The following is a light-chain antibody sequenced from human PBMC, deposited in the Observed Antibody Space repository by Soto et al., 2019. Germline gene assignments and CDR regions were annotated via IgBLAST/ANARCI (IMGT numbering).Light chain of an antibody. V-gene: IGKV1-8*01. J-gene: IGKJ4*01. CDR1: QGISSY. Sequence: AIRMTQSPSSFSASTEDRVTITCRASQGISSYLAWYQQKPGQAPKLLIHDASSLQSGVPSRFSGSGSGTEFTLTISSLQPDDFATYYCQQSNDYPLTFGGGTKV. CDR2: DAS. CDR3: QQSNDYPLT.